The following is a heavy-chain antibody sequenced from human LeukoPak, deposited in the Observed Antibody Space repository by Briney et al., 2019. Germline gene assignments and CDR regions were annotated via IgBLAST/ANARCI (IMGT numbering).Heavy chain of an antibody. Sequence: ASVKVSCKASGYIFTSYYMHWVRQAPGQGLEWMGRINPNTGGTNYAQKFQGRVTKTRDTSISTAYMELSRLRSDDTAVYYCARDHLRGESTGGYHFDYWGQGTLVTVSS. J-gene: IGHJ4*02. D-gene: IGHD3-16*02. CDR2: INPNTGGT. CDR1: GYIFTSYY. CDR3: ARDHLRGESTGGYHFDY. V-gene: IGHV1-2*06.